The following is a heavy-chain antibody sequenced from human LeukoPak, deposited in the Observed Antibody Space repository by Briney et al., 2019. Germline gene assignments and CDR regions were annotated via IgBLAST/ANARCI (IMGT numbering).Heavy chain of an antibody. Sequence: PSETLSLTCAVYGGSFSGYSWSWIRQPPGKGLEWIGYIYHSGSTYYNPSLKSRVTISVDRSKNQFSLKLSSVTAADTAVYYCARVGCSSTSCYGTNYYGMDVWGQGTTVTVSS. CDR2: IYHSGST. J-gene: IGHJ6*02. CDR1: GGSFSGYS. D-gene: IGHD2-2*01. V-gene: IGHV4-30-2*01. CDR3: ARVGCSSTSCYGTNYYGMDV.